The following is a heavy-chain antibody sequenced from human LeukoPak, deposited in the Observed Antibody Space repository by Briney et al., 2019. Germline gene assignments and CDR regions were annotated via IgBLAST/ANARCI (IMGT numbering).Heavy chain of an antibody. D-gene: IGHD3-22*01. CDR1: GFTFSSYA. J-gene: IGHJ4*02. Sequence: GGSLRLSCAASGFTFSSYAMSWVRQAPGKGLEWVSAISGSGGSTYYADSVKGRFTISRDNSKNTLYLQMNSPRAEDTAVYYCAKEAQVPYYYDSSGYYDYWGQGTLVTVSS. V-gene: IGHV3-23*01. CDR2: ISGSGGST. CDR3: AKEAQVPYYYDSSGYYDY.